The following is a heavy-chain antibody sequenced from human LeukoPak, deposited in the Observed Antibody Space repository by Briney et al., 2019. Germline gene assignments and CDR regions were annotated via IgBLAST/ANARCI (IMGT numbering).Heavy chain of an antibody. Sequence: PGRSLRLSCAASGFTFSSYGVHWVRQAPGKGLEWVAVISYDGSNKYYADSVKGRFTISRDNSKNTLYLQMNSLRAEDTAVYYCTRELASWGQGTLVTVSS. J-gene: IGHJ5*02. V-gene: IGHV3-30*03. CDR1: GFTFSSYG. CDR2: ISYDGSNK. CDR3: TRELAS.